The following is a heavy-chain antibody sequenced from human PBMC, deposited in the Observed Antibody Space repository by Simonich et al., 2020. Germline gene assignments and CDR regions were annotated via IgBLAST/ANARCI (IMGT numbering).Heavy chain of an antibody. D-gene: IGHD1-26*01. CDR1: GYTFTSYD. Sequence: QVQLVQSGAEVKKPGASVKVSCKASGYTFTSYDINWVRQATGQGSELMGWMNPNSGNTGYAQKFQGRVTITRNTSISTAYMELSSLRSEDTAVYYCARTYSGSYYYFDYWGQGTLVTVSS. V-gene: IGHV1-8*03. J-gene: IGHJ4*02. CDR3: ARTYSGSYYYFDY. CDR2: MNPNSGNT.